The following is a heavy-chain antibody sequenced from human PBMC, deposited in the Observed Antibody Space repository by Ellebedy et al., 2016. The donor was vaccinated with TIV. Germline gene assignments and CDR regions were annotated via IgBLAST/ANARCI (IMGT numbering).Heavy chain of an antibody. J-gene: IGHJ4*02. D-gene: IGHD7-27*01. Sequence: GGSLRLSCAASGFTFSTYWMSWVRQAPGKGLEWVANIKYDGSEKYYVDSVKGRFAISRDNAENSLHLQMNSLRAEDTAVYYCARDWVHFDSWGQGTLVTVSS. CDR2: IKYDGSEK. V-gene: IGHV3-7*01. CDR3: ARDWVHFDS. CDR1: GFTFSTYW.